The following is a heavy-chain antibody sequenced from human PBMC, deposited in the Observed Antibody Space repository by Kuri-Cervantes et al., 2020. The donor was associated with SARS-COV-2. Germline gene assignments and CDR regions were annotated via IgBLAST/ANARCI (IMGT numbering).Heavy chain of an antibody. V-gene: IGHV3-11*04. CDR1: GFTFSDYD. D-gene: IGHD3-22*01. J-gene: IGHJ4*02. Sequence: GGSLRLSCAASGFTFSDYDMSWVRQAPGKGLEWVSYISSSGSTIYYADSVKGRFTISRDNAKNSLYLQMNSLRAEDTAVYYCARGKSSGYYEPALYFDYWGQGTLVPVSS. CDR3: ARGKSSGYYEPALYFDY. CDR2: ISSSGSTI.